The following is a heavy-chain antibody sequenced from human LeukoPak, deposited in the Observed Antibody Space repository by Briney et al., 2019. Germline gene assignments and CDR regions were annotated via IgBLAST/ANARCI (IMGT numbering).Heavy chain of an antibody. Sequence: GGSLRLSCAASGFTFSSYAMSWVRQAPGKGLEWLSAIRDSGGSTFYADSVKGQFTISRDNSRNTLFLQMNSLRAEDTAVYYCAKHYGSGTYYNYFDYWGQGTLVSVSS. J-gene: IGHJ4*02. D-gene: IGHD3-10*01. CDR2: IRDSGGST. CDR1: GFTFSSYA. CDR3: AKHYGSGTYYNYFDY. V-gene: IGHV3-23*01.